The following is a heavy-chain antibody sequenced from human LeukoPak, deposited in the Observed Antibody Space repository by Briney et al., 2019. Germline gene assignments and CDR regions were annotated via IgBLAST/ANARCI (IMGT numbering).Heavy chain of an antibody. D-gene: IGHD3-22*01. CDR3: ARGREITMIATRYYFDY. CDR2: IIPVFGAA. CDR1: GGTFISSA. J-gene: IGHJ4*02. V-gene: IGHV1-69*13. Sequence: SVKVSCKASGGTFISSAISWARQAPGQGLEWVGGIIPVFGAANYAPRFQGRVTITADESTSTAYMELYSLRSEDTAVYYCARGREITMIATRYYFDYWGQGTLVTVSS.